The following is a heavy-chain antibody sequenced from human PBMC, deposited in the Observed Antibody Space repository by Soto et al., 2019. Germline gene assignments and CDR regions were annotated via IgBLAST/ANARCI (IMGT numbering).Heavy chain of an antibody. CDR2: IWYDGSNK. CDR3: IRVLDVSAGYYDS. D-gene: IGHD2-2*03. V-gene: IGHV3-33*01. Sequence: GGSLRLSCAASGFTFSSYVMHWVRQAPGKGLEWVAVIWYDGSNKYYADSVKGRFTISRDNSKNTLYLQMNSLTVDDTAVYYCIRVLDVSAGYYDSWGQGTVVTVSS. J-gene: IGHJ5*01. CDR1: GFTFSSYV.